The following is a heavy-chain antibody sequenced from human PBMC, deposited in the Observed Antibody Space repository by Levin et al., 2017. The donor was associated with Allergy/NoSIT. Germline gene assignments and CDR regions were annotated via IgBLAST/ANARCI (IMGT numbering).Heavy chain of an antibody. V-gene: IGHV3-9*01. J-gene: IGHJ2*01. D-gene: IGHD3-16*02. CDR2: ISWNSGTK. CDR1: GFTFSNFA. Sequence: GGSLRLSCATSGFTFSNFAMHWVRQAPGKGLEWVAGISWNSGTKDYAESVKGRFTISRDNSKKSLYLQLSSLRLADTALYYCVKSDINWFFDLWGRGTQVTVSS. CDR3: VKSDINWFFDL.